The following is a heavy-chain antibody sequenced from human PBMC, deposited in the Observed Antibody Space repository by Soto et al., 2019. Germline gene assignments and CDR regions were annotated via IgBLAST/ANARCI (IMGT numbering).Heavy chain of an antibody. CDR2: IYPGDSDT. CDR1: GYSFTSYW. V-gene: IGHV5-51*01. D-gene: IGHD3-10*01. J-gene: IGHJ3*02. Sequence: GESLKISCKGSGYSFTSYWIGWVRQMPGKGLEWMGIIYPGDSDTRYSPSFQGQVTISADKSISTAYLQWSSLKASDTAMYYCARPPMVRGPVEFFDIWGQGTMVTVSS. CDR3: ARPPMVRGPVEFFDI.